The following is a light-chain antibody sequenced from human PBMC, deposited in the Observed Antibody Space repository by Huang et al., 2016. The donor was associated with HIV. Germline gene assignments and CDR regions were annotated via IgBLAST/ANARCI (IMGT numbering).Light chain of an antibody. CDR1: QSVGVY. J-gene: IGKJ4*01. V-gene: IGKV3-11*01. CDR2: EAA. CDR3: QQRTKWPPVLT. Sequence: EIVLTQSPATLSLSPGDRATLSCRASQSVGVYLAWYQQKPGQAPGLLIFEAANMATGSPDRFSGSGSGTDFTLTIDSLQPDDFAIYYCQQRTKWPPVLTFGGGTRVEIK.